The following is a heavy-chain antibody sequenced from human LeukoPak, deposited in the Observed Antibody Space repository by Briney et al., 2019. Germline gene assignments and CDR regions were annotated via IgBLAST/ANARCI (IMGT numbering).Heavy chain of an antibody. V-gene: IGHV4-59*01. CDR3: ARAGSSGWIFDY. J-gene: IGHJ4*02. CDR1: GGSISSYY. CDR2: IYYSGST. D-gene: IGHD6-19*01. Sequence: PSETLSLTCTVSGGSISSYYWSWIRQPPGKGLEWLGYIYYSGSTNYNPSLKSRVTISVDTSKNQFSLKLSSVTAADTAVYYCARAGSSGWIFDYWGQGTLVTVSS.